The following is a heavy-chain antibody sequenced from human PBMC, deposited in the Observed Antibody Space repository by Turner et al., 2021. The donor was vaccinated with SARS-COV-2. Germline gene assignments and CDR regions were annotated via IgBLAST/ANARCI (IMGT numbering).Heavy chain of an antibody. V-gene: IGHV1-8*02. CDR2: MNPNSGNT. D-gene: IGHD5-18*01. CDR3: ARTFTAMVRVDY. Sequence: QVQLVQCGAEVKMPGPSAKVSCKASGYTFTSYDINWVRQATGQGLEWMGWMNPNSGNTGYAQKFQGRVTMTRNTSISTAYMELSSLRSEDTAVYYCARTFTAMVRVDYWGQGTLVTVSS. J-gene: IGHJ4*02. CDR1: GYTFTSYD.